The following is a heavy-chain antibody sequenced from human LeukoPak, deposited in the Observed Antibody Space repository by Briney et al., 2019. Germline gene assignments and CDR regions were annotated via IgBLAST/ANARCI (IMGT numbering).Heavy chain of an antibody. CDR2: ISSSSSYI. D-gene: IGHD3-10*01. J-gene: IGHJ4*02. V-gene: IGHV3-21*01. CDR1: GFTFSSYS. Sequence: PGGSLRLSCAASGFTFSSYSMNWVRQAPGKGLEWVSSISSSSSYIYYADSVKGRFTISRDNAKNSLYLQMNSLRAEDTAVYYCARSGGSVGPGDYWGQGTLVTVSS. CDR3: ARSGGSVGPGDY.